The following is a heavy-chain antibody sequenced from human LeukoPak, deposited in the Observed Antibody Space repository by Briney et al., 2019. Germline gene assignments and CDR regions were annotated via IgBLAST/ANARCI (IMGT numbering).Heavy chain of an antibody. CDR1: GGSFSGYY. D-gene: IGHD5-12*01. J-gene: IGHJ4*02. CDR3: ARVFRMATTLDC. V-gene: IGHV4-34*09. Sequence: PSETLSLTCAVYGGSFSGYYWSWIRQPPGKGLEWIGYIYYSGSTYYNPSLKSRVTISVDTSKNQFSLKLSSGTAADTAVYYCARVFRMATTLDCWGQGTLVTVSS. CDR2: IYYSGST.